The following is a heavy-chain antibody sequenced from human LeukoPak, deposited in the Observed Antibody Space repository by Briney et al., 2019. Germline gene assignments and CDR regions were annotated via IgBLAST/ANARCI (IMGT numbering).Heavy chain of an antibody. D-gene: IGHD3-10*01. V-gene: IGHV4-59*08. CDR2: IFYSGST. CDR1: DGSINNYY. Sequence: SETLSLTCTVSDGSINNYYWSWIRQSPEKGLEFIAYIFYSGSTNYSPSLKSRATISVDTSKNQFSLKLSSVTAADTAVYYCARHVGFITMVRGVINNNWFDPWGQGTLVTVSS. J-gene: IGHJ5*02. CDR3: ARHVGFITMVRGVINNNWFDP.